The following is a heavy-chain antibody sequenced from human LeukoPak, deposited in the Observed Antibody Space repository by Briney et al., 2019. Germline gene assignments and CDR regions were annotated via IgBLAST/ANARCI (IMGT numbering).Heavy chain of an antibody. CDR1: GFTFSSYA. CDR2: ISGSGGST. Sequence: GGSLRLSCAASGFTFSSYAMSWVRQAPGKGLEWVSAISGSGGSTYYADSVKGRFTISRDNSKNTLYLQMNSLRAEDTAVYYCAKDLTPYYYDSSGYYPSDYWGQGTLVTVSS. V-gene: IGHV3-23*01. D-gene: IGHD3-22*01. CDR3: AKDLTPYYYDSSGYYPSDY. J-gene: IGHJ4*02.